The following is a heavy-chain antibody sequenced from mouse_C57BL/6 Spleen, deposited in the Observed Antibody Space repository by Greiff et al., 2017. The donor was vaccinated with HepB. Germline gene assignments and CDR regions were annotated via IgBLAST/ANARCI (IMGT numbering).Heavy chain of an antibody. CDR3: ARDGTRVDWYFDV. J-gene: IGHJ1*03. D-gene: IGHD2-14*01. Sequence: VQLQQPGAELVKPGASVKLSCKASGYTFTSYWMHWVKQRPGQGLEWIGKIDPTSGDTKYNEKFKSKATLTVDKPSSTAYMQLSSLTSEDSAVYYCARDGTRVDWYFDVWGTGTTVTVSS. V-gene: IGHV1-72*01. CDR2: IDPTSGDT. CDR1: GYTFTSYW.